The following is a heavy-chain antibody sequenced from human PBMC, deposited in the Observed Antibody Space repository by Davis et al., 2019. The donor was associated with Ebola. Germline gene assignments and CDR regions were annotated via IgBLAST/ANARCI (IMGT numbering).Heavy chain of an antibody. J-gene: IGHJ6*04. CDR2: LGLSADT. Sequence: GESLKISCAASGFTFSSNSMNWVRRAPGKGLEWVSTLGLSADTYYADSVKGRFTISRDNSENRLYLQMNSLRAEDTAVYYCARDVRGLAVAGMFSGRLQYYYSGMDVWGKGTTVTVSS. CDR3: ARDVRGLAVAGMFSGRLQYYYSGMDV. CDR1: GFTFSSNS. D-gene: IGHD6-19*01. V-gene: IGHV3-23*01.